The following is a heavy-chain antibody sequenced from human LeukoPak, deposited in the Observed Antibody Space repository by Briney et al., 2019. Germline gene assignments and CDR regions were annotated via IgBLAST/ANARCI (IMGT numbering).Heavy chain of an antibody. V-gene: IGHV3-30*03. CDR3: ASPRHYDFWSGYSLFGY. D-gene: IGHD3-3*01. Sequence: GGSLRLSCAASGFTFSNYGMHWVRQAPGKGLEWVAVISYDGSNKYYADSVKGRFTISRDNSKNTLYLQMNSLRAEDTAVYYCASPRHYDFWSGYSLFGYWGQGTLVTVSS. J-gene: IGHJ4*02. CDR2: ISYDGSNK. CDR1: GFTFSNYG.